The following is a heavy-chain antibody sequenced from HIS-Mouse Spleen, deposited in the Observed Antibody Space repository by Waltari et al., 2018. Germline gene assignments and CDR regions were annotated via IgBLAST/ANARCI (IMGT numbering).Heavy chain of an antibody. D-gene: IGHD3-16*01. Sequence: QVQLVQSGAEVKKPGASVKVSCKASGYTFTGYYMHWVRQAPGQGLEWMGWIKPNSGGTNDAQKFQGRVTMTRDTSISTAYMELSRLRSDDTAVYYCARVSSGGSDFDYWGQGTLVTVSS. V-gene: IGHV1-2*02. CDR1: GYTFTGYY. J-gene: IGHJ4*02. CDR3: ARVSSGGSDFDY. CDR2: IKPNSGGT.